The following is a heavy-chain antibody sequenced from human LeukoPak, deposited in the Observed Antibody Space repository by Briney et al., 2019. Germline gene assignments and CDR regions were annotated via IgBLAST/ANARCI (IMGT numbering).Heavy chain of an antibody. J-gene: IGHJ4*02. V-gene: IGHV3-66*01. CDR2: IYSGGST. CDR3: ARDLVYGDYDY. CDR1: GFTFSNYW. Sequence: GGSLRLSCAASGFTFSNYWMHWVRQVPGKGLVWASVIYSGGSTYYADSVKGRFTISRDNSKNSLYLQMNSLRAEDTAVYYCARDLVYGDYDYWGQGTLVTVSS. D-gene: IGHD4-17*01.